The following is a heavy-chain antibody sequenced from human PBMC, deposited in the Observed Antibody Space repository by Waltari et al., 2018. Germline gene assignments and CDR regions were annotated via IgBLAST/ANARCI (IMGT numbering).Heavy chain of an antibody. V-gene: IGHV3-7*02. CDR2: INEDGNEK. Sequence: QLVESGGGLVQPGGSLRLSCVASGFTISTHWMSWVRQDPGKGLEWVANINEDGNEKYYGESVKGRFTVSRDNAKNSLYLQMNSLRDEDTAVYYCARNHGQSSNDVYFDYWGQGTLVTVSS. CDR3: ARNHGQSSNDVYFDY. CDR1: GFTISTHW. D-gene: IGHD2-2*01. J-gene: IGHJ4*02.